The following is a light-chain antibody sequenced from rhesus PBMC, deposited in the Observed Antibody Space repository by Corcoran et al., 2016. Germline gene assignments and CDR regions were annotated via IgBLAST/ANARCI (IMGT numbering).Light chain of an antibody. J-gene: IGKJ2*01. CDR3: QHGYGTPYS. CDR2: DAS. CDR1: QGISSY. V-gene: IGKV1-38*01. Sequence: DIQLTQSPSSLSASVGDRVTITCRASQGISSYLAWYQQKAGKAPKLLIYDASNLQSGFPSRFSGSGSGTEFTLTISSLQPEDFELYDCQHGYGTPYSFGQGTKVEIK.